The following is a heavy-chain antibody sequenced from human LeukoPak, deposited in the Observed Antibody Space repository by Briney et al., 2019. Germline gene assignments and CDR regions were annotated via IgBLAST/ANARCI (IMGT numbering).Heavy chain of an antibody. D-gene: IGHD6-19*01. CDR3: GKDRSSRWYPLIDY. CDR1: GFSFDDYA. V-gene: IGHV3-43*02. CDR2: ISEIGDSR. Sequence: PGGSLRLSCAASGFSFDDYAMHWVRQAPGRGLEWVSHISEIGDSRYYTGSVRGRFTISRDNSKNSLYLQMNSLRSEDTAVYYCGKDRSSRWYPLIDYWGQGITVTVSS. J-gene: IGHJ4*02.